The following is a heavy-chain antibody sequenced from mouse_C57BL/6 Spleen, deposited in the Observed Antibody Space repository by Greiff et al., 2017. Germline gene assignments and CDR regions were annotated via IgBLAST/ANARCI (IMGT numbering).Heavy chain of an antibody. J-gene: IGHJ2*01. D-gene: IGHD1-1*01. CDR1: GYTLTDYY. CDR2: INPNYGGT. CDR3: ARPVYGSSYDYFDD. V-gene: IGHV1-26*01. Sequence: EVQLQQSGPELVKPGASVTISCKASGYTLTDYYMNWVKQSHGKSLEWIGDINPNYGGTSYNQKFKGKATLTVDKSSSTAYMELRSLTSEDSAVYYCARPVYGSSYDYFDDWGQGTTLTVSS.